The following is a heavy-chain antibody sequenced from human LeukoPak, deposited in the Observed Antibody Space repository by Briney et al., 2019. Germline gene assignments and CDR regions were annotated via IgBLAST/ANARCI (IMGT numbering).Heavy chain of an antibody. CDR2: ISGSGGST. Sequence: GGSLRLSCAASGFTFSSYAMSWVRQAPGKGLEWVSAISGSGGSTYYADSVKGRFTISRDNAKNSLYLQMNSLRAEDTAVYYCARELITMVRGVINGDFDYWGQGTLVTVSS. CDR3: ARELITMVRGVINGDFDY. D-gene: IGHD3-10*01. V-gene: IGHV3-23*01. J-gene: IGHJ4*02. CDR1: GFTFSSYA.